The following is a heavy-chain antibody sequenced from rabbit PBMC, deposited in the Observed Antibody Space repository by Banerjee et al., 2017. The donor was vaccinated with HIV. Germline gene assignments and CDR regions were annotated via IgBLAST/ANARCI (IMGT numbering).Heavy chain of an antibody. V-gene: IGHV1S40*01. CDR1: GFSFSSIYY. D-gene: IGHD8-1*01. J-gene: IGHJ6*01. Sequence: QSLEESGGDLVKPGASLTLTCTASGFSFSSIYYMSWVRQAPGKGLEWIACINAGSAGSTCYATWAKGRFTISKTSSTTVTLQMTSLTAADTTTYFCARDLGGSSDLWGQGTLVTVS. CDR2: INAGSAGST. CDR3: ARDLGGSSDL.